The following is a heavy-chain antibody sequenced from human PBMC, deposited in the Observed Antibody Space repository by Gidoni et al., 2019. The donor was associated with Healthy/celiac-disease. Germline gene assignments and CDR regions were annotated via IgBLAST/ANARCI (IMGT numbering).Heavy chain of an antibody. Sequence: EVQLVESGGGLVQPGGSLRLSCAASGFTFSSYAMSLVRQAPGKGLEWVSAISGRCGSTSYADSVKGRFTISRDNSKNTLYLKMNSLRAEDTAVYYCAKPYSGYPRADYWGQGTLVTVSS. D-gene: IGHD5-12*01. J-gene: IGHJ4*02. CDR3: AKPYSGYPRADY. V-gene: IGHV3-23*04. CDR2: ISGRCGST. CDR1: GFTFSSYA.